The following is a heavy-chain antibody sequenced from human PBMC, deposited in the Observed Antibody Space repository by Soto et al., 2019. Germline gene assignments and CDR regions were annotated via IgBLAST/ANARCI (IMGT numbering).Heavy chain of an antibody. V-gene: IGHV2-5*02. Sequence: QITLKESGPTLVKPTQTLTLTCTFSGFSLSTSGVGVGWVRQPPGKALEWLALIYWDDDKHYRPSLRRRITITKDTSKNQVVLRMTSKDPVDTATYYCAHIEWFGESLSGGMDVWGQGTTVSVSS. CDR1: GFSLSTSGVG. CDR2: IYWDDDK. D-gene: IGHD3-10*01. J-gene: IGHJ6*02. CDR3: AHIEWFGESLSGGMDV.